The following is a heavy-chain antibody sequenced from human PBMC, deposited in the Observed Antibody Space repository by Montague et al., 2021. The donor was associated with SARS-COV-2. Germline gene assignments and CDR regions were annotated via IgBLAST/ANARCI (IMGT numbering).Heavy chain of an antibody. J-gene: IGHJ4*02. D-gene: IGHD3-16*01. CDR2: IYHSGNT. CDR1: GDSTSSGNW. V-gene: IGHV4-4*02. CDR3: ARSSILGAHRFDY. Sequence: SETLSLTCAVSGDSTSSGNWWSWVRQPPGKGLEWIGEIYHSGNTNYNPSLQSRFTISVDKSKNQFSLRLSSVTAADTAVYYCARSSILGAHRFDYWGQGTLVTVSS.